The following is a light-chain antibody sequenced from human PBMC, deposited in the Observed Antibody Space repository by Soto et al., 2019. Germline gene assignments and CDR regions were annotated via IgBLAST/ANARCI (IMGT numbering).Light chain of an antibody. CDR1: PGVSNT. V-gene: IGKV3-15*01. Sequence: EIVMTQSPATVSLSPGERATLSCRASPGVSNTLAWYQQRPGQAPRLLIYGASIRAPGIPARFSGGGSGTEFTLTITSLPSEDFAVYYCQQYENWPYTFGQGTKLEIK. J-gene: IGKJ2*01. CDR3: QQYENWPYT. CDR2: GAS.